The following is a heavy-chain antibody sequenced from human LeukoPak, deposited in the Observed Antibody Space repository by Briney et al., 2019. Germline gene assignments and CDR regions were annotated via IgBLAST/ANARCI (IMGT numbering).Heavy chain of an antibody. CDR1: GFTFSSYA. Sequence: PGRSLRLSCAASGFTFSSYAMHWVRQAPGKGLEWVAVISCDGSNKYYADSVKGRFTISRDNSKNTLYLQMNSPRAEDTAVYYCARDHVAAGNFDYWGQGTLVTVSS. CDR2: ISCDGSNK. D-gene: IGHD6-19*01. CDR3: ARDHVAAGNFDY. V-gene: IGHV3-30-3*01. J-gene: IGHJ4*02.